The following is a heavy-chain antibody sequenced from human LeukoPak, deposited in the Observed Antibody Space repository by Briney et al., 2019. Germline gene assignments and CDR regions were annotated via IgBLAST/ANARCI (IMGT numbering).Heavy chain of an antibody. CDR2: ISSSSSYI. V-gene: IGHV3-21*01. Sequence: PGGSLRLSCAASGFTFSSYGMHWVRQAPGKGLEWVSSISSSSSYIYYADSVKGRFTISRDNAKNSLYLQMNSLRAEDTAVYYCASGIVVVPAAPYWGQGTLVTVSS. J-gene: IGHJ4*02. CDR3: ASGIVVVPAAPY. CDR1: GFTFSSYG. D-gene: IGHD2-2*01.